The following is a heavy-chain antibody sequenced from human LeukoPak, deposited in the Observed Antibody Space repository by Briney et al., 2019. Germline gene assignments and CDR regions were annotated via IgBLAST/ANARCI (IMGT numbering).Heavy chain of an antibody. CDR2: ISSSSSYI. D-gene: IGHD3-3*02. J-gene: IGHJ6*03. CDR3: AREKAFLEWLSAGRRDGYYMDV. CDR1: GFTFDDYA. Sequence: GGSLRLSCAASGFTFDDYAMNWVRQAPGKGLEWVSSISSSSSYIYYADSVKGRFTISRDNAKNSLYLQMNSLRAEDTAVYYCAREKAFLEWLSAGRRDGYYMDVWGKGTTVTVSS. V-gene: IGHV3-21*01.